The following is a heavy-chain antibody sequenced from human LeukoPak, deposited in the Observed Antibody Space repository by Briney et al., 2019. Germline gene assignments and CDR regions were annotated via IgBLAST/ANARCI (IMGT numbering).Heavy chain of an antibody. CDR3: ARGTRGPGYCSGGSCYPTEH. D-gene: IGHD2-15*01. CDR2: MNPNSGNT. CDR1: GYTFTSYV. V-gene: IGHV1-8*01. Sequence: ASVKVSCKASGYTFTSYVINWVRQATGQGLEWMGWMNPNSGNTGYAQKFQGRVTMTRNTSISTAYMELSSLRSEDTAVYYCARGTRGPGYCSGGSCYPTEHWGQGTLVTVSS. J-gene: IGHJ4*02.